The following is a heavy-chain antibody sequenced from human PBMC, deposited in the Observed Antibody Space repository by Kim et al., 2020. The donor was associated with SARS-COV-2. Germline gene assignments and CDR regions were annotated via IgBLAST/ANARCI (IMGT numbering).Heavy chain of an antibody. CDR1: GFTFTGYA. J-gene: IGHJ4*02. CDR2: IDGSDGTT. D-gene: IGHD2-2*03. CDR3: MKGGWGWIWDH. V-gene: IGHV3-23*01. Sequence: GGSLRLSCTTSGFTFTGYAMSWVRQAPGKGLEWVSSIDGSDGTTYYVDSVKGRFTIYRDNSKNTLYLQMSTLRADDTAVYYCMKGGWGWIWDHWGQGTLV.